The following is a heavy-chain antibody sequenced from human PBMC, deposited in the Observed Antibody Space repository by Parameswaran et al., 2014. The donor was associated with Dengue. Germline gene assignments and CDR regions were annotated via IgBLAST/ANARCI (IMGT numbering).Heavy chain of an antibody. D-gene: IGHD2-2*02. Sequence: GESLKISCAASGFTFSSYAMSWVRQAPGKGLEWVSAISGSGGSTYYADSVKGRFTISRDNSKNTLYLQMNSLRAEDTAVYYCAKDAITGVVVPAAISMDVWGQGTTVTVSS. J-gene: IGHJ6*02. CDR3: AKDAITGVVVPAAISMDV. CDR2: ISGSGGST. CDR1: GFTFSSYA. V-gene: IGHV3-23*01.